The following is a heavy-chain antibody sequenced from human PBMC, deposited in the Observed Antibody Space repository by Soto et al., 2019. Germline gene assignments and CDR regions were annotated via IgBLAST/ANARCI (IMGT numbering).Heavy chain of an antibody. Sequence: SGPTLVNPTQTLTLTCTFSGFSLSTSGMCVGWIRQPPGKALEWLALIDWDDDKYYSTSLKTRLTISKDTAKSHVVLTMANMDPVDTATYYCARRAAYSSSYFFDYWGQGTLVTVSS. CDR2: IDWDDDK. D-gene: IGHD6-6*01. V-gene: IGHV2-70*01. CDR1: GFSLSTSGMC. CDR3: ARRAAYSSSYFFDY. J-gene: IGHJ4*02.